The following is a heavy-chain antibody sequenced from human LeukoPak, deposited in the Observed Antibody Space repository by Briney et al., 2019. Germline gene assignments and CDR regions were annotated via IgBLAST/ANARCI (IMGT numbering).Heavy chain of an antibody. V-gene: IGHV3-74*01. Sequence: GGSLRLSCAASGFTFSGYWMHWVRQAPGKGLVWVSRIKTDGTSTSYADSVKGRFTISRDNAKSTLYLQMNSLRAEDTAVYYCARDLGYCSGTSCSGLDYWGQGTLVSVSS. CDR3: ARDLGYCSGTSCSGLDY. CDR1: GFTFSGYW. CDR2: IKTDGTST. D-gene: IGHD2-2*01. J-gene: IGHJ4*02.